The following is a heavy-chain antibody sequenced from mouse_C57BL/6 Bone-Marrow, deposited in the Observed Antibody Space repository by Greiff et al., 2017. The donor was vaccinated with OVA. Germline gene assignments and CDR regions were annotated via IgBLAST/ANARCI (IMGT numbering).Heavy chain of an antibody. CDR1: GFNIKDDY. D-gene: IGHD1-1*01. CDR3: TTVVGYFAV. CDR2: IGPENGDT. J-gene: IGHJ1*03. Sequence: VQLQQSGAELVRPGASVKLSCTASGFNIKDDYMPWVKQRPEQGLEWIGWIGPENGDTEYASKFQGKATITAEPSSNTAYLQLRSLTSEDTSVYYCTTVVGYFAVWGTGTTVTVSS. V-gene: IGHV14-4*01.